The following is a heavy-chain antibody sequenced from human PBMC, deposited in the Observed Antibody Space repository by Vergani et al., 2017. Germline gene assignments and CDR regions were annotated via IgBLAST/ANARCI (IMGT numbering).Heavy chain of an antibody. D-gene: IGHD5-12*01. CDR3: AKLGHSGYGIIDY. Sequence: EVQLVESGGGLVQPGRSLRLSCTASGFTFGDYAMSWFRQAPGKGLEWVLAISGSGGSTYYADSVKGRFTISRDNSKNTLYLQMNSLRAEDTAVYYCAKLGHSGYGIIDYWGQGTLVTVSS. CDR1: GFTFGDYA. V-gene: IGHV3-23*04. CDR2: ISGSGGST. J-gene: IGHJ4*02.